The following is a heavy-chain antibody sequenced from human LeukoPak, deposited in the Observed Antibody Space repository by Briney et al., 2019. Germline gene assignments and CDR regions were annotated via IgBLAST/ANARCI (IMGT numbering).Heavy chain of an antibody. J-gene: IGHJ6*03. D-gene: IGHD2-15*01. CDR1: GYSISSGYY. CDR3: ARSRIADSDYYYYYMDV. Sequence: KSSETLSLTCTVSGYSISSGYYWGWIRQPPGKGLEWIGSIYHSGSTYYNPSLKSRVTISVDTSKNQFSLKLSSVTAADTAVYYCARSRIADSDYYYYYMDVWGKGTTVTVSS. V-gene: IGHV4-38-2*02. CDR2: IYHSGST.